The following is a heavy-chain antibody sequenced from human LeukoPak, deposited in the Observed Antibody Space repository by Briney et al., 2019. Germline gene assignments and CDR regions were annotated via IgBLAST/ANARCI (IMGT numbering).Heavy chain of an antibody. CDR2: INPDGSEK. CDR3: ARDLAYSRLDY. J-gene: IGHJ4*02. D-gene: IGHD5-18*01. Sequence: GGSLRLSCAASGFAFGSSWMDWVRQAPGKGLEWVASINPDGSEKYSVDSVEGRFTISRDNAKNLLYLQVNSLRVEDTAFYYCARDLAYSRLDYWGQGMLVTVSS. CDR1: GFAFGSSW. V-gene: IGHV3-7*01.